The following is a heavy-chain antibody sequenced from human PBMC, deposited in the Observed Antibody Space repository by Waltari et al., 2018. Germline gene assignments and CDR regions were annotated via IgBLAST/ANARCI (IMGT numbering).Heavy chain of an antibody. CDR1: GFSFRGSS. CDR3: SGGEVTGTDF. Sequence: EVQVVESGGGLVQPGGSLKLSCAPSGFSFRGSSIHWVRQTSGKGLEWVGRIRREPYNYATAYSASVKGRFTISRDDSKNTAFLQMNSLMTEDTAVYYCSGGEVTGTDFWGQGTLVTVSS. J-gene: IGHJ4*02. CDR2: IRREPYNYAT. D-gene: IGHD6-19*01. V-gene: IGHV3-73*01.